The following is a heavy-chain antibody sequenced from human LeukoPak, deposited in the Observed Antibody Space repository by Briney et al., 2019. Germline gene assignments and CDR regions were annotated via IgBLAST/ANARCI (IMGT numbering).Heavy chain of an antibody. V-gene: IGHV4-34*01. CDR1: GGSFSGYF. Sequence: SETLSLTCVVYGGSFSGYFWSWIRQPPGKGLEWIGEITPSGSTNYSPSLKSRVSISIDTSKKKLSLRLASVTAADSAVYYCASSFYYDSRDYWGQGTLVTVSS. CDR2: ITPSGST. CDR3: ASSFYYDSRDY. D-gene: IGHD3-22*01. J-gene: IGHJ4*02.